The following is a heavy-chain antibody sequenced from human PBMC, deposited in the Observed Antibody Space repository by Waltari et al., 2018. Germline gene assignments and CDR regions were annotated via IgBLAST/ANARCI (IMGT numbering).Heavy chain of an antibody. J-gene: IGHJ6*03. CDR3: ARNEAVIAARPTHYYYYMDV. CDR2: IIPIFGTA. D-gene: IGHD6-6*01. V-gene: IGHV1-69*12. Sequence: QVQLVQSGAEVMKPGSSVKVSCKASGGTFSSYAISWVRQAPGQGLEWMGGIIPIFGTANYAQKFQGRVTITADESTSTAYMELSSLRSEDTAVYYCARNEAVIAARPTHYYYYMDVWGKGTTVTISS. CDR1: GGTFSSYA.